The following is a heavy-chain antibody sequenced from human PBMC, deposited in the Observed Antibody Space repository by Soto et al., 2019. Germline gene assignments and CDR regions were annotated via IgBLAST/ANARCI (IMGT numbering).Heavy chain of an antibody. CDR1: GGSFSGYY. D-gene: IGHD3-3*01. J-gene: IGHJ6*02. V-gene: IGHV4-34*01. CDR2: INHSGST. Sequence: PSETLSLTCAVYGGSFSGYYWSWIRQPPGKGLEWIGEINHSGSTNYNPSLKSRVTISVDTSKNQFSLKLSSVTAADTAVYYCARGKPYYDFWSGYYYYYYYYGMDVWGQGTTVTVSS. CDR3: ARGKPYYDFWSGYYYYYYYYGMDV.